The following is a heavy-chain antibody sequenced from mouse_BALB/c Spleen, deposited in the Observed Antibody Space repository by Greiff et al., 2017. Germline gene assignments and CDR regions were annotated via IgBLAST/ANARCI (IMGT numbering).Heavy chain of an antibody. CDR2: IYPGSGST. D-gene: IGHD1-1*01. CDR1: GYTCTSYW. V-gene: IGHV1S22*01. Sequence: LQQPGSELVRPGASVKLSCKASGYTCTSYWMHWVKQRPGQGLEWIGNIYPGSGSTNYDEKFKSKATLTVDTSSSTAYMQLSSLTSEDSAVYSCAKPVVAPYAMDYWGQGTSVTVSS. CDR3: AKPVVAPYAMDY. J-gene: IGHJ4*01.